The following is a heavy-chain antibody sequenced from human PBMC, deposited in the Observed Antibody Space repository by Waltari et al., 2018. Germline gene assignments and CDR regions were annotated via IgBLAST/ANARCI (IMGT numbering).Heavy chain of an antibody. D-gene: IGHD1-26*01. CDR1: GFTFSSYA. V-gene: IGHV3-23*04. Sequence: EVQLVESGGGLVQPGGSLRLSCAASGFTFSSYAISCVRQAPGKGLEWVSAIIGSGGSTYYADSVKGRLTISRDNAKNTMYLKMNSQRAEDTAVYYCANVKVGGGFEDYWGQGTLVTVSS. J-gene: IGHJ4*02. CDR2: IIGSGGST. CDR3: ANVKVGGGFEDY.